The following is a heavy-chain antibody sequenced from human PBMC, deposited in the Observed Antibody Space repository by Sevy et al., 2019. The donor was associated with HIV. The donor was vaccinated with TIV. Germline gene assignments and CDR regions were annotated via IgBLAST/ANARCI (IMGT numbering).Heavy chain of an antibody. J-gene: IGHJ3*02. D-gene: IGHD2-2*01. V-gene: IGHV4-34*01. Sequence: SETLSLTCAVYGGSFSGYYWSWFRQPPGKGLEWIGEINHSGSTNYNPSLKSRVTISVDTSKNQFSLKLSSVTAADTAVYYCARHCSGTSCSHAFDIWGQGTMVTVSS. CDR2: INHSGST. CDR3: ARHCSGTSCSHAFDI. CDR1: GGSFSGYY.